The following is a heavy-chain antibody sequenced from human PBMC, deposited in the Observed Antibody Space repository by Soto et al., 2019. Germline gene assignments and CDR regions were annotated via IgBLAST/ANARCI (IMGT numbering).Heavy chain of an antibody. Sequence: ASVKVSCKASGYTFTSYGISWVRQAPGQGLEWMGWISGYNGSTSYAQKFQGRVTMTRDTSTSTVYMELSSLRSEDTAVYYCARVLKHPPLRQLLLNAFDIWGQGTMVTVSS. V-gene: IGHV1-18*01. D-gene: IGHD2-2*01. J-gene: IGHJ3*02. CDR2: ISGYNGST. CDR3: ARVLKHPPLRQLLLNAFDI. CDR1: GYTFTSYG.